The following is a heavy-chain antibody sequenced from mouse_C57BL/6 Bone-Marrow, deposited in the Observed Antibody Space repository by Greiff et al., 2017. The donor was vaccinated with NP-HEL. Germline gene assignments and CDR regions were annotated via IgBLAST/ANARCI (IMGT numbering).Heavy chain of an antibody. D-gene: IGHD2-10*01. Sequence: VQLQQSGAELAKPGASVKLSCKASGYTFTSYWMHWVKQRPGQGLEWIGYINPSSGYTKYTQKFKDKATLTADTSSSTAYLQLSSLTYEDSAVYYCAYPYYGNLFAYWGQGTLVTVSA. CDR1: GYTFTSYW. CDR3: AYPYYGNLFAY. J-gene: IGHJ3*01. V-gene: IGHV1-7*01. CDR2: INPSSGYT.